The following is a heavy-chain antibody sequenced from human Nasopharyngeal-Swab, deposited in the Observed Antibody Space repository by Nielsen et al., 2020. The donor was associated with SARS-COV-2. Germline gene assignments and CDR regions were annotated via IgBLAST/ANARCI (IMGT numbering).Heavy chain of an antibody. CDR1: GFTFSSYW. J-gene: IGHJ5*02. CDR3: ARDSSDWFDP. V-gene: IGHV3-74*01. D-gene: IGHD6-6*01. Sequence: GESLKISCAASGFTFSSYWMHWVRQAPGKGLVWVSRIISDGSSTSYADSVKDRFTISRDNAKNTLYLQMNSLRAEDTAVYYCARDSSDWFDPWGQGTLVTVSS. CDR2: IISDGSST.